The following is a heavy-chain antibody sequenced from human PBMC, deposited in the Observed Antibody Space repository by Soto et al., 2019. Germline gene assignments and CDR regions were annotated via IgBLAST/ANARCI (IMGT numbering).Heavy chain of an antibody. CDR2: IYYSGST. J-gene: IGHJ3*02. V-gene: IGHV4-31*03. D-gene: IGHD3-16*01. CDR1: GGSISSGGYY. Sequence: SETLSLTCTVSGGSISSGGYYWSWIRQHPGKGLEWIGYIYYSGSTYYNPSLKSRVTISVDTSKNQFSLKLSSVTAADTAVYYCARRGLRGSDDAFDIWGQGTMVTVSS. CDR3: ARRGLRGSDDAFDI.